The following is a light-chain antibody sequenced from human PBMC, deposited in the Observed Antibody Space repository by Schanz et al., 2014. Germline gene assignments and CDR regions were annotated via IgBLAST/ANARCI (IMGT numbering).Light chain of an antibody. J-gene: IGKJ4*01. Sequence: DIQMTQSPSSLSASVGDRVTITCQASQDISNYLNWYQQKPGKAPKLLIYDASNLETGVPSRFSGSGSGTXFTFTISSLQPEDFXTYYCQQLNSYPRTFGGGTKVEIK. V-gene: IGKV1-33*01. CDR3: QQLNSYPRT. CDR2: DAS. CDR1: QDISNY.